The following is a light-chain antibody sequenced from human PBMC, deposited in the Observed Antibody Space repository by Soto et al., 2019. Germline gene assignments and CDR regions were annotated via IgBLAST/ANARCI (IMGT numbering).Light chain of an antibody. CDR1: SSNIGNNY. CDR2: DND. Sequence: QSVLTQPPSVSAAPGQKVTISCSGSSSNIGNNYVFWYQQLPGTAPKLLIYDNDKRPLGIPDRFSGSKSGTSATLGITGLQTGDEADYYCATWDRSLSVGVFGGGTKVTVL. J-gene: IGLJ2*01. CDR3: ATWDRSLSVGV. V-gene: IGLV1-51*01.